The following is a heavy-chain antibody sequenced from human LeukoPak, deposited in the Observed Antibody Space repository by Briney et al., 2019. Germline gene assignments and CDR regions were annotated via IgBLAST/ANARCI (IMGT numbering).Heavy chain of an antibody. Sequence: GASVKVSCKASGYSXTSYGISGLRQAPGQGLEWMDWISAYSGNTKFAQKFQGRVFMTTDSSTSTANMDLRSLRSDDTAVYYFARAGCENFIAGPDFWGQGTLVTVSS. CDR2: ISAYSGNT. CDR3: ARAGCENFIAGPDF. J-gene: IGHJ4*02. D-gene: IGHD1-7*01. CDR1: GYSXTSYG. V-gene: IGHV1-18*01.